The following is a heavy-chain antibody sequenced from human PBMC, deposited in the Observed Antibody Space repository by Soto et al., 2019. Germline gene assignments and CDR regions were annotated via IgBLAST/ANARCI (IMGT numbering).Heavy chain of an antibody. CDR1: GFTFSSYG. Sequence: QVQLVESGGGVVQPGRSLRLSCAASGFTFSSYGMHWVRQAPGKGLEWVAVISYDGSNKDYADSVKGRFTISRDNSKNTLYLQMNSLRAEDTAVYYCAKDPGRFLEWLLDSFDYWGQGTLVTVSS. D-gene: IGHD3-3*01. V-gene: IGHV3-30*18. CDR3: AKDPGRFLEWLLDSFDY. CDR2: ISYDGSNK. J-gene: IGHJ4*02.